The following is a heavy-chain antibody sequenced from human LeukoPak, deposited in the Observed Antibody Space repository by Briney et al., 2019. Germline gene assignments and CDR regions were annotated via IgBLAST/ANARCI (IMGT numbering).Heavy chain of an antibody. V-gene: IGHV4-39*01. Sequence: PSETLSLTCTVSGFSVSDPLSYWGWVRQPPGKGLEWIAEINFIGRTSYNSSLNSRVIMSVDTSKNQFSLKMTSLTAADTAVYFCARLTKGRYFDYIFAFWGQGILVTVSS. D-gene: IGHD3-9*01. CDR1: GFSVSDPLSY. CDR2: INFIGRT. CDR3: ARLTKGRYFDYIFAF. J-gene: IGHJ4*02.